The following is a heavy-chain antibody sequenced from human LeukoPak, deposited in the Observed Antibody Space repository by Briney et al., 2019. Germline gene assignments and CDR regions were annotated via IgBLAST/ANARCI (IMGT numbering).Heavy chain of an antibody. CDR2: ISAYNGNT. V-gene: IGHV1-18*01. CDR3: ARTTLTAWFDP. CDR1: GYTFTSYA. J-gene: IGHJ5*02. D-gene: IGHD3-9*01. Sequence: ASVKVSCKASGYTFTSYAVSWVRQAPGQGLEYMGYISAYNGNTNYAHNLQGRVTMTTDTSTTTVYMELRSLRSDDTAVYYCARTTLTAWFDPWGQGTLVTVSS.